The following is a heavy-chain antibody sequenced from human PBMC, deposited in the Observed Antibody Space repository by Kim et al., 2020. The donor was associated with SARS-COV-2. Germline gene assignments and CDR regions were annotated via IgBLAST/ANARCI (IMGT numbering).Heavy chain of an antibody. CDR3: ARDRDSSSRDAFDI. Sequence: SETLSLTCTVSGGSISSYYWSWIRQPPGKGLEWKGYIYYSGSTNSNPSLKSRVTISVDTSKNQFSLKLSSVTAAATAVYYCARDRDSSSRDAFDIWGQGTMVTVSS. CDR1: GGSISSYY. V-gene: IGHV4-59*01. CDR2: IYYSGST. J-gene: IGHJ3*02. D-gene: IGHD6-13*01.